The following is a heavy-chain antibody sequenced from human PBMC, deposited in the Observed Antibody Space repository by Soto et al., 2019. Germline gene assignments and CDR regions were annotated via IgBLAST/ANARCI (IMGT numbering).Heavy chain of an antibody. D-gene: IGHD4-17*01. CDR2: ISYSEIT. V-gene: IGHV4-59*01. CDR3: AREGDYGGNCFAFDS. Sequence: PSETLSLPCTVSGGSISSYYWSWIRQPPGKGLEWIGYISYSEITNYNPSLASRVTISMDTSKQHFSLKLRSVTAADSAVYYCAREGDYGGNCFAFDSWGPGTLVAVSS. CDR1: GGSISSYY. J-gene: IGHJ3*02.